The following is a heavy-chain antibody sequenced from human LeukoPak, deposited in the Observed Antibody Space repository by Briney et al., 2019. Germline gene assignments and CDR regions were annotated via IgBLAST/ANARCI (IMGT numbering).Heavy chain of an antibody. CDR3: ARDLVYCTNGVCFTAPPLNWFDP. Sequence: ASVKVSCKASRYTFTGYYMHWVRQAPGQGLEWMGWINPNSGGTNYAQKFQGRVTMTRDTSISTAYMELSRLRSDDTAVYYCARDLVYCTNGVCFTAPPLNWFDPWGQGTLVTVSS. D-gene: IGHD2-8*01. CDR1: RYTFTGYY. V-gene: IGHV1-2*02. CDR2: INPNSGGT. J-gene: IGHJ5*02.